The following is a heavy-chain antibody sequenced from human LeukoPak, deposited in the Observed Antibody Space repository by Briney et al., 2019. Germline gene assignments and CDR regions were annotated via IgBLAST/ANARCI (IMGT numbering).Heavy chain of an antibody. CDR1: GGSISNYY. D-gene: IGHD1-26*01. V-gene: IGHV4-59*12. CDR2: IHNSGST. Sequence: PSETLSLTCTVSGGSISNYYWSWIRQTPGKGLEWIGYIHNSGSTKYNPSLKSPVTISVDTSKNRFSLKLSSVTAADTAVYYCARERGGSPDYWGQGTLVTVSS. CDR3: ARERGGSPDY. J-gene: IGHJ4*02.